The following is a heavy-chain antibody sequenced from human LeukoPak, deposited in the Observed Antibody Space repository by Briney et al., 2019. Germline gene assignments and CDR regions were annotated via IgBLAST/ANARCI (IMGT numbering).Heavy chain of an antibody. CDR3: ARGTPSSSGWLYYGMDV. CDR1: GFTFMSHG. CDR2: ISYDGSNK. D-gene: IGHD6-19*01. J-gene: IGHJ6*02. Sequence: GTSLRLSCAASGFTFMSHGMHWVHQAPGKGLEWVAVISYDGSNKYYADSVKGRFTISRDNSKNTLYLQMNSLRAEDTAVYYCARGTPSSSGWLYYGMDVWGQGTTVTVSS. V-gene: IGHV3-30*19.